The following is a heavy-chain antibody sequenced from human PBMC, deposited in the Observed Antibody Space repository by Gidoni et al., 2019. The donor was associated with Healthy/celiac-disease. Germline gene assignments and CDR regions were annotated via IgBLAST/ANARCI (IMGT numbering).Heavy chain of an antibody. V-gene: IGHV1-2*04. CDR2: INPNSGGT. J-gene: IGHJ4*02. D-gene: IGHD1-26*01. CDR3: ARATRPADYFDY. CDR1: EDTFTGYY. Sequence: QMQMVQSGDELKKPGASVKLYCKASEDTFTGYYVHWVRQAPGQGLEWMAWINPNSGGTNNAQKFHDWVTMTSDTSISTAYMELSRLRSDDTAVYYCARATRPADYFDYWGQGTLVTVSS.